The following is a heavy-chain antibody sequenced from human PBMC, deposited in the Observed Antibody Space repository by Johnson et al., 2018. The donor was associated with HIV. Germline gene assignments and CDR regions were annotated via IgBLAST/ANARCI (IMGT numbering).Heavy chain of an antibody. Sequence: DSVKGRFTISRDNSKNTLYLQMNSVRAEDTAVYYCARPRTGSDAFDIWGQGTMVTVSS. D-gene: IGHD7-27*01. V-gene: IGHV3-30*14. CDR3: ARPRTGSDAFDI. J-gene: IGHJ3*02.